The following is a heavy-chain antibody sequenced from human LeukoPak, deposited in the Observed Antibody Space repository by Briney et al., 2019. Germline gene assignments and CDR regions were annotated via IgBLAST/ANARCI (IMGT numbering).Heavy chain of an antibody. D-gene: IGHD2-2*02. Sequence: SETLSLTCTVSGGSMSNYWWNWIRQPPGKGLEWIGYIYYGGSTYYNPALNSRVTISIDTSKNQFSLKLNSVTAADTAVYYCARRLCSSLTCNIGPSGNWLDPWGQGILVTVSS. CDR3: ARRLCSSLTCNIGPSGNWLDP. J-gene: IGHJ5*02. V-gene: IGHV4-59*08. CDR2: IYYGGST. CDR1: GGSMSNYW.